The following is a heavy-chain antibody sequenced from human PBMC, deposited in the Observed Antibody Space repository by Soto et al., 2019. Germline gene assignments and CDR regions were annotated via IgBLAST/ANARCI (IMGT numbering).Heavy chain of an antibody. Sequence: QVQLHQWGAGLVKPSETLSLSCTVDGGSFTGYFWTWIRQPPGKGWEWIGEVDHNGVTNYNPSLKSRVTISLDTYKKQFSLRLTSVTAADTSIYFCARLTVAKVRTGPDYWGQGALVTVSS. V-gene: IGHV4-34*01. D-gene: IGHD4-17*01. J-gene: IGHJ4*02. CDR2: VDHNGVT. CDR3: ARLTVAKVRTGPDY. CDR1: GGSFTGYF.